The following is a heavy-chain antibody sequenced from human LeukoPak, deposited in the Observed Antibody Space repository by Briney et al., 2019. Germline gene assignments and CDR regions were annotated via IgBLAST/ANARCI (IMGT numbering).Heavy chain of an antibody. D-gene: IGHD3/OR15-3a*01. CDR1: GGSIRGDY. CDR3: VRTYYDFWTGNDD. J-gene: IGHJ4*02. V-gene: IGHV4-4*07. CDR2: IFGSGNT. Sequence: SETLSPTCSVSGGSIRGDYWSWIRQPAGKGLEWIGRIFGSGNTNYNPSLKSRLTMSVDTSRNQFSLKLSSVTAADTAVYYCVRTYYDFWTGNDDWGQGTLVTVSS.